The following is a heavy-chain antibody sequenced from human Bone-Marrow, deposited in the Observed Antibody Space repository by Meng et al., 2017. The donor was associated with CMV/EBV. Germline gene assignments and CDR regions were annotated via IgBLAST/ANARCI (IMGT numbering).Heavy chain of an antibody. D-gene: IGHD3-3*01. V-gene: IGHV4-59*01. CDR1: GGSISSYY. Sequence: SETLSLTCTVSGGSISSYYWSWIRQPPGKGLEWIGYIYYSGSTNYNPSLKSRVTISVDTSKNQFSLKLSSVTAADTAVYYCARVVDFWSGYTPYGMDVCGQGTTVTVSS. CDR3: ARVVDFWSGYTPYGMDV. J-gene: IGHJ6*02. CDR2: IYYSGST.